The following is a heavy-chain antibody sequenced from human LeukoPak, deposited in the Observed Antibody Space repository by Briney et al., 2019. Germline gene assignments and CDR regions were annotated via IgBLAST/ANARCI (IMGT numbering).Heavy chain of an antibody. CDR3: ARGDSSGYGPDH. CDR1: GFTFSSYR. Sequence: GGSLRLSCAASGFTFSSYRMNWVRQAPGKGLEWVSYISSSSSTIYYADSGKGRFTISTDNAKNSLYLQMNSLRDEDTAVYYCARGDSSGYGPDHWGQGTLVTVSS. V-gene: IGHV3-48*02. D-gene: IGHD3-22*01. J-gene: IGHJ5*02. CDR2: ISSSSSTI.